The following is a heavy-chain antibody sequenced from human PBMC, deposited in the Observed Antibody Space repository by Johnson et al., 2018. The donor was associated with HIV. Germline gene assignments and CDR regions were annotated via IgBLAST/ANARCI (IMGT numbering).Heavy chain of an antibody. J-gene: IGHJ3*02. CDR3: AFTRVGAFYI. V-gene: IGHV3-30*02. CDR2: IRYDGSNK. Sequence: QVQLVESGGGVVQPGGSLRLSCAASGFTFSSYGMHWVRQAPGKGLEWVAFIRYDGSNKYYADSVKGRFTISRDNAKKSLFLQMNSLRAEDTAVSYCAFTRVGAFYIWGQGTMVIVSS. D-gene: IGHD2-2*01. CDR1: GFTFSSYG.